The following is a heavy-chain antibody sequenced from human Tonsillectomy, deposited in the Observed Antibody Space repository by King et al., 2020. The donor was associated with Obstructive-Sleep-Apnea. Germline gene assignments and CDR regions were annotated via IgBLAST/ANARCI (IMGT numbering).Heavy chain of an antibody. J-gene: IGHJ4*02. Sequence: VQLVESGGGLVQPGRSLRLSCVASGFIFEDHAMHWVRQSPGKGLEWVSGITWNSDNKDYADSVKGRFTISRDNARNSLFLQMNRLKPEDTAFYYCTKGVSAAKYTDPPKFDFDFWGQGTLVTVSS. CDR2: ITWNSDNK. D-gene: IGHD2-2*01. CDR3: TKGVSAAKYTDPPKFDFDF. CDR1: GFIFEDHA. V-gene: IGHV3-9*01.